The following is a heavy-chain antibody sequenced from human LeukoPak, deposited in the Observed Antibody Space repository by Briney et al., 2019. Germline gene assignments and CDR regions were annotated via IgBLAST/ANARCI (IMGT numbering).Heavy chain of an antibody. CDR1: GFTFSSYN. V-gene: IGHV3-48*04. J-gene: IGHJ4*02. D-gene: IGHD6-19*01. Sequence: QAGGSLRLSCAASGFTFSSYNMSWVRQAPGKGLEWVSYISSSGSPIYYADSVKGRFTISRDNAKNSLYLQMNSLRAEDTAIYYCVLRGAVAAADFWGQGTLVTVSS. CDR3: VLRGAVAAADF. CDR2: ISSSGSPI.